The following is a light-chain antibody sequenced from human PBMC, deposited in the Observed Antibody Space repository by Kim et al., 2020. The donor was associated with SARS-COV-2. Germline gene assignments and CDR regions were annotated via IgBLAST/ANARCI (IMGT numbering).Light chain of an antibody. CDR1: QGISSY. J-gene: IGKJ1*01. V-gene: IGKV1-9*01. CDR3: QQLSACHPWT. CDR2: TAS. Sequence: IQLTQSPSSLSASVGDRVTITCRASQGISSYLAWYQQKPGKAPKLLIYTASTLQSGVPSRFSGSGSGTDFTLTISSLQPEDFATYYCQQLSACHPWTFGQGTKVDIK.